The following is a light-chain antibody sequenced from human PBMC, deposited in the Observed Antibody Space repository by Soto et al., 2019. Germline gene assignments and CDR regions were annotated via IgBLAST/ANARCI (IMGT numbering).Light chain of an antibody. CDR1: QSISGTY. Sequence: EIVLTQSPGTLSLSPGERATLSCRASQSISGTYLAWYQQKPGQAPRLLIYDASSRATGIPDRFSGSGSGTDFTLTISRLEPEDFAVYYCQQYGGSPKTFGQGTKVEIK. V-gene: IGKV3-20*01. CDR2: DAS. CDR3: QQYGGSPKT. J-gene: IGKJ1*01.